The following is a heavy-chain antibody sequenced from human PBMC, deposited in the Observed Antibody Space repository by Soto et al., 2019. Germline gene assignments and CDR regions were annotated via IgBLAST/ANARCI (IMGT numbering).Heavy chain of an antibody. J-gene: IGHJ4*02. Sequence: EVQLVESGGGLVQPGGSLRLSCAASGFTFSNAWMNWVRQAPGKGLEWVGRIKSKTDGGTTDYAAPVQGRFTISREDSKHPLYLQMNSLKTEDTAVYYFTTEGVVVSPTNFDYWGQRTLVTVSS. D-gene: IGHD2-15*01. CDR2: IKSKTDGGTT. V-gene: IGHV3-15*07. CDR1: GFTFSNAW. CDR3: TTEGVVVSPTNFDY.